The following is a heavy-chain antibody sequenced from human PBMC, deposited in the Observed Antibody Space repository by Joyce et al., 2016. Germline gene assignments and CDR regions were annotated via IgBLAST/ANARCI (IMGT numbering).Heavy chain of an antibody. D-gene: IGHD3-3*01. CDR2: IYPGDSDT. CDR3: ARHYDFWGGPYYYGMDV. Sequence: EVQLVQSGAEVKKPGESLKISCKGSGYSFTTYWVGGVRQMPGKGLEGMGIIYPGDSDTRYSPPFQGQVTISVDRSINTAYLQWSRLKASDTAIYFCARHYDFWGGPYYYGMDVWGQGTSVTVTS. V-gene: IGHV5-51*01. J-gene: IGHJ6*02. CDR1: GYSFTTYW.